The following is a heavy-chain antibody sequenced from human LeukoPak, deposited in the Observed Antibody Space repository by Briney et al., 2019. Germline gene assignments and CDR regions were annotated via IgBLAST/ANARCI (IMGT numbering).Heavy chain of an antibody. CDR1: GGSFSAYY. CDR2: INHSGIT. J-gene: IGHJ6*03. CDR3: ARRYYYYNYYMDV. V-gene: IGHV4-34*01. Sequence: SETLSLTCTVYGGSFSAYYWSWIRQPPGKGLEWIGEINHSGITNYNPSLKSRVTISVDTSKNQFSLKLTSVTAADTAVYYCARRYYYYNYYMDVWGKGTTVTFSS.